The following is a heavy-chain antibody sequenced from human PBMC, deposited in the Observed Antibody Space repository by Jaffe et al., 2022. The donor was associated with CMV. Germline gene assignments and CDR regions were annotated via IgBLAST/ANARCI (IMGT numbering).Heavy chain of an antibody. V-gene: IGHV3-64*01. CDR2: ISSNGGST. Sequence: EVQLVESGGGLVQPGGSLRLSCAASGFTFSSYAMHWVRQAPGKGLEYVSAISSNGGSTYYANSVKGRFTISRDNSKNTLYLQMGSLRAEDMAVYYCARDLGDCSGGSCYFDYWGQGTLVTVSS. D-gene: IGHD2-15*01. J-gene: IGHJ4*02. CDR3: ARDLGDCSGGSCYFDY. CDR1: GFTFSSYA.